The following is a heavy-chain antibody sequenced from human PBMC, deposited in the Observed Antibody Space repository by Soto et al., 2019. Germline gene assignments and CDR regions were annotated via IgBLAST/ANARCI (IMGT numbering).Heavy chain of an antibody. Sequence: GGSLRFSCAASGFTVSSNYMSWVRQAPGKGLEWVSVIYSGRTTSYADSVKGRFTISRDNSKNTLYLQMNSLRAEDTAVYYCASARGYYFYMDVWGKGTTVTVSS. CDR3: ASARGYYFYMDV. CDR1: GFTVSSNY. CDR2: IYSGRTT. J-gene: IGHJ6*03. V-gene: IGHV3-66*01.